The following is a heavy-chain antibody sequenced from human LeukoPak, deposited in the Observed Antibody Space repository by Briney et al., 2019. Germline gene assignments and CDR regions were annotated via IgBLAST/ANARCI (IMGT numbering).Heavy chain of an antibody. Sequence: PGGSLRLSCAASGFTFSSYSMNWVRQAPGKGLEWVSSISSSSSHIYYADSVKGRFTISRDNAKNSLYLQMNSLRAEDTAVYYCARVFPRKYYFDYWGQGTLVTVSS. CDR3: ARVFPRKYYFDY. CDR2: ISSSSSHI. V-gene: IGHV3-21*01. CDR1: GFTFSSYS. J-gene: IGHJ4*02. D-gene: IGHD1-14*01.